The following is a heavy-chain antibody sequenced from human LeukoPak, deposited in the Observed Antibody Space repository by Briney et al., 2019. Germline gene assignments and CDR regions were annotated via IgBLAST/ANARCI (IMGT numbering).Heavy chain of an antibody. D-gene: IGHD3-3*01. Sequence: PGGSLRLSCAATGFTFSSQAMSWVRQAPGKGLEWVSDISVSGDNTYYADSVKGRFTISRDNSKNTLYLQMNSLRAEDTAVYYCARGAIFGAFDYWGQGTLVTVSS. CDR1: GFTFSSQA. V-gene: IGHV3-23*01. CDR2: ISVSGDNT. J-gene: IGHJ4*02. CDR3: ARGAIFGAFDY.